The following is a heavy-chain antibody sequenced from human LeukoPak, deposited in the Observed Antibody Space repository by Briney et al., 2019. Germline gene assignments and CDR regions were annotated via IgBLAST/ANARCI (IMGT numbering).Heavy chain of an antibody. V-gene: IGHV3-30*04. Sequence: GGSLRLSCAASGFTFSSYAMHWVRQAPGKGLEWVAVISYDGSNKYYADSVKGRFTISRDNTKNTLYLQMNSLRAEDTAVYYCARDGYWWLSTGFNYFDYWGQGTLVTVSS. CDR1: GFTFSSYA. D-gene: IGHD2-15*01. CDR3: ARDGYWWLSTGFNYFDY. J-gene: IGHJ4*02. CDR2: ISYDGSNK.